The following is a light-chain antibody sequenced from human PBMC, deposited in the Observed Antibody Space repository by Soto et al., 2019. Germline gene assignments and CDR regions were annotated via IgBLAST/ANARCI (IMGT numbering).Light chain of an antibody. V-gene: IGLV3-21*02. J-gene: IGLJ2*01. CDR3: QVWDISSDHVV. CDR2: DDS. CDR1: DIGSKS. Sequence: SYELTQPPSVSVAPGQTARMTCAGNDIGSKSVHWYQKRPGQAPVLVVYDDSDQPSGIPERFSGSNSGTTATLIISRVEAGDEADYFCQVWDISSDHVVFGGGTKLTVL.